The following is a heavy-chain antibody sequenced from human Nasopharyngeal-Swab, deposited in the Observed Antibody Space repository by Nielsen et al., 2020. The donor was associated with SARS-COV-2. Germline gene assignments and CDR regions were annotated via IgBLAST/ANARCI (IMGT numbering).Heavy chain of an antibody. CDR2: INSDGSST. V-gene: IGHV3-74*01. J-gene: IGHJ4*02. CDR1: GFTFSSYW. Sequence: GESLKISCAASGFTFSSYWMHWVRQAPGKGLVWVSRINSDGSSTSYADSVKGRLTISRDNAKNTLYLQMNSLRAEDTAVYYCAKSVYDILTASDYWGQGTLVTVSS. CDR3: AKSVYDILTASDY. D-gene: IGHD3-9*01.